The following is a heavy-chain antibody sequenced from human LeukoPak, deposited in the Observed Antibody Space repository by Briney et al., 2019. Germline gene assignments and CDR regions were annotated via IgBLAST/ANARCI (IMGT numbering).Heavy chain of an antibody. CDR2: ISYDGSNK. CDR1: GFTFSSYA. D-gene: IGHD6-6*01. Sequence: GGSLRLSCAASGFTFSSYAMHWARQAPGKGLEWVAVISYDGSNKYYADSVKGRFTISRDNSKNTLYLQMNSLRAEDTAVYYCAREVAARPLDYWGQGTLVTVSS. J-gene: IGHJ4*02. V-gene: IGHV3-30-3*01. CDR3: AREVAARPLDY.